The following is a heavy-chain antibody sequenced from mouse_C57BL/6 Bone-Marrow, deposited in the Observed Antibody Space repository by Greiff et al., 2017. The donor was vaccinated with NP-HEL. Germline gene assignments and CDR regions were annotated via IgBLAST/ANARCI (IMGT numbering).Heavy chain of an antibody. CDR1: GYSITSGYY. J-gene: IGHJ2*01. V-gene: IGHV3-6*01. CDR3: ARDPHGY. CDR2: ISYDGSN. Sequence: EVQLVESGPGLVKPSQSLSLTCSVTGYSITSGYYWNWIRQFPGNKLEWMGYISYDGSNNYNPSLKNRISITRDTSKNQFFLKLNSVTTEDTATYYCARDPHGYWGQGTTLTVSS.